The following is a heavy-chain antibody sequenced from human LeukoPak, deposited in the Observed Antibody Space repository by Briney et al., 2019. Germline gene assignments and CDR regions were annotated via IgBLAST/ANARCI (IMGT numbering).Heavy chain of an antibody. D-gene: IGHD3-3*01. CDR1: GGSISSSHYY. Sequence: PSETLSLTCTVSGGSISSSHYYWGWIRQPPGKGLERNGEINHSGSTNYNPSLKSRVTISVDTSKNQFSLKLSSVTAADTAVYYCARGSNDFWSATPRGFDPWGQGTLVTVSS. V-gene: IGHV4-39*07. CDR2: INHSGST. J-gene: IGHJ5*02. CDR3: ARGSNDFWSATPRGFDP.